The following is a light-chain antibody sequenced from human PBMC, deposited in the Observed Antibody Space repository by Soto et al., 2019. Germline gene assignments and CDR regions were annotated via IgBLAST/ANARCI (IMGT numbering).Light chain of an antibody. CDR2: EVG. J-gene: IGLJ3*02. V-gene: IGLV2-14*01. CDR3: SSYTSSTTQV. CDR1: SSDVGAYNY. Sequence: QSVLTQPASVSGSPGQSITISCAGTSSDVGAYNYVSWYQQHPGKAPNLVIYEVGDRPSGVSNRFSGSKSGNTASLTISGLQAEDEADYYCSSYTSSTTQVFGGGTKLTVL.